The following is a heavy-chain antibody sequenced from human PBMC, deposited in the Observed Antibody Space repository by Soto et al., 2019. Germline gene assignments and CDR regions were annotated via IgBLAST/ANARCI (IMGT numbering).Heavy chain of an antibody. V-gene: IGHV1-2*02. CDR2: INPHSGAT. J-gene: IGHJ5*02. CDR1: GYIFSANY. CDR3: VRANALGFSNWFDP. Sequence: ASVKVSCKASGYIFSANYIHWVRQAPGQGLEWLGWINPHSGATNYAQKFLGRVTMSADTSASTAYMDLARLKSDDTAVYYCVRANALGFSNWFDPWGRGPLV. D-gene: IGHD3-10*01.